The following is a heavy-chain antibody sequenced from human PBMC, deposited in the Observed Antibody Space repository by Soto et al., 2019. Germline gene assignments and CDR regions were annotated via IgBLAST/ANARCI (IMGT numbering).Heavy chain of an antibody. CDR2: ISAYNGNT. Sequence: ASVKVSCKASGYTFTSYGISWVRQAPGQGLEWMGWISAYNGNTNYAQKLQGRVTMTTDTSTSTAYMELRSLRSDDTAVYYCARDANPYCSSTSCPPNWFDPWGQGTLVTVSS. V-gene: IGHV1-18*01. CDR3: ARDANPYCSSTSCPPNWFDP. CDR1: GYTFTSYG. D-gene: IGHD2-2*01. J-gene: IGHJ5*02.